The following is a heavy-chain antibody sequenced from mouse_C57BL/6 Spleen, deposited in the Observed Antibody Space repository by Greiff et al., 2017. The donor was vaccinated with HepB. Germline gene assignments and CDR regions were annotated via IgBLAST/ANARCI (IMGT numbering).Heavy chain of an antibody. D-gene: IGHD3-2*02. V-gene: IGHV7-3*01. J-gene: IGHJ2*01. CDR2: IRNKANGYTT. CDR3: ARSRQLRLFDY. CDR1: GFTFTDYY. Sequence: EVQGVESGGGLVQPGGSLSLSCAASGFTFTDYYMSWVRQPPGKALEWLGFIRNKANGYTTEYSASVKGRFTISRDNSQSILYLQMNALRAEDSATYYCARSRQLRLFDYWGQGTTLTVSS.